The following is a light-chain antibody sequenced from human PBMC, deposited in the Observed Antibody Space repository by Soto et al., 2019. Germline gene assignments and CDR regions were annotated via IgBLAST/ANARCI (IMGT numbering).Light chain of an antibody. Sequence: QSALTQPPSASGSPGQSVAISCTGTSSDVGGYNYVSWYQQHPGKAPKLMIYEVSNRPSGVSNRFSASKSGNTASLTISGLQAEDEATYDCSSYSSSSTLVFGTGTKVTVL. CDR1: SSDVGGYNY. J-gene: IGLJ1*01. CDR3: SSYSSSSTLV. V-gene: IGLV2-14*01. CDR2: EVS.